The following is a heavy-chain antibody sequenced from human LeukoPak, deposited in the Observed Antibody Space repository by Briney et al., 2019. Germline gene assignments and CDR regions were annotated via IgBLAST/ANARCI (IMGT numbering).Heavy chain of an antibody. D-gene: IGHD3-3*01. CDR3: ARFGGDRIVDY. CDR2: IYYSGST. V-gene: IGHV4-59*01. Sequence: SSETPSLTCTVSGGSISSYYWSWIRQPPGKGLEWIGYIYYSGSTNYNPSLKSRVTISVDTSKNQFSLKLSSVTAADTAVYYCARFGGDRIVDYWGQGPLVTVS. CDR1: GGSISSYY. J-gene: IGHJ4*02.